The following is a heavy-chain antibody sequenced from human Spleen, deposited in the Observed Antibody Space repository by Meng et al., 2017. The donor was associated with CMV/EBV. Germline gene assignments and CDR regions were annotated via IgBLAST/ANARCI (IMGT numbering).Heavy chain of an antibody. Sequence: CAASGFTFSIYAMHWVRQAPGKGLEWVAVISHDGSDKYYADSVKGRFTLSRDNSKNTLYLQMNSLRVEDTAVYYCARGTMVVPKYFDYWGQGTLVTVSS. V-gene: IGHV3-30*04. D-gene: IGHD4-23*01. CDR3: ARGTMVVPKYFDY. J-gene: IGHJ4*02. CDR1: GFTFSIYA. CDR2: ISHDGSDK.